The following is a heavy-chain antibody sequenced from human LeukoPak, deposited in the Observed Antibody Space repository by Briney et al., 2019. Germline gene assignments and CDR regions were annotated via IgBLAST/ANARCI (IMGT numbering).Heavy chain of an antibody. CDR3: ARPAYCGGDWYFYDY. V-gene: IGHV4-39*01. Sequence: SETLSHTCSVSGVSISSSISYWGWIRQPPGQGLEWIGIIYYSGTTYYNPSLKSRVTISIDTSRNQFSLKLSSMTAADTAVYYCARPAYCGGDWYFYDYLGQGTLVTVSS. J-gene: IGHJ4*02. D-gene: IGHD2-21*02. CDR1: GVSISSSISY. CDR2: IYYSGTT.